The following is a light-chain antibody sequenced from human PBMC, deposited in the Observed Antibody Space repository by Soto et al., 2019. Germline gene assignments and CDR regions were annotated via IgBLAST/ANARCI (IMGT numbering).Light chain of an antibody. CDR2: SAS. Sequence: EIVLTPSPGTLSLCPGERATLSCSASPSLSNSYLSWYQQKPGQAPRLLIYSASRRATGIPDRFRGTGAGSGCGTDFTCPCDGLEPEDFAVYYCLQYGYSPITFG. J-gene: IGKJ5*01. CDR3: LQYGYSPIT. CDR1: PSLSNSY. V-gene: IGKV3-20*01.